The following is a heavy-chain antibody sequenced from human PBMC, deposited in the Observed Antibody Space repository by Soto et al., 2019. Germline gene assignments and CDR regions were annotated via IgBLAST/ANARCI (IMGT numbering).Heavy chain of an antibody. Sequence: ASVKVSCKASGYTFTSYYMHWVRQAPGQGLEWMGIINPSGGSTSYAQKFQGRVTMTRDTSTSTAYMELRSLRSDDTAVYYCARDTRRTKYCSSTSCTPHYYGMDVWGQGTTVTVSS. CDR2: INPSGGST. D-gene: IGHD2-2*01. J-gene: IGHJ6*02. V-gene: IGHV1-46*01. CDR1: GYTFTSYY. CDR3: ARDTRRTKYCSSTSCTPHYYGMDV.